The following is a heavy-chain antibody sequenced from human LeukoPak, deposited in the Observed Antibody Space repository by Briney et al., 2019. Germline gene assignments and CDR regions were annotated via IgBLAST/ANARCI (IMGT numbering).Heavy chain of an antibody. V-gene: IGHV3-30*03. J-gene: IGHJ4*02. D-gene: IGHD4-23*01. Sequence: GGSLRLSCAASGFTFSSYWMHWVRQAPGKGLEWVSVISHDGRNTYNADSVKGRFTFSRDNSKNTLYLQMNSLRAEDTAVYYCARDVDYGGRLDNWGQGTLVTVSS. CDR2: ISHDGRNT. CDR3: ARDVDYGGRLDN. CDR1: GFTFSSYW.